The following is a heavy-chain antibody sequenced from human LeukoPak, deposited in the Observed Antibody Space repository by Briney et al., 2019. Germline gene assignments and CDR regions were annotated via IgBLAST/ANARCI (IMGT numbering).Heavy chain of an antibody. Sequence: GGSLRLSCAVSGFTFSSYEMNWVRQAPGKGLEWVSYISSSGSTIYYADSVKGRFTISRDNAKNSLYLQMNSLRAEDTAVYYCAKSFSIAVAGDWGQGTPVTVSS. D-gene: IGHD6-19*01. CDR3: AKSFSIAVAGD. V-gene: IGHV3-48*03. CDR1: GFTFSSYE. CDR2: ISSSGSTI. J-gene: IGHJ4*02.